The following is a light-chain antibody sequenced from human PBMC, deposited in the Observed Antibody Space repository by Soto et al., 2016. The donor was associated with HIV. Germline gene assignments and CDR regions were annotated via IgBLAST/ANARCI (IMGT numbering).Light chain of an antibody. CDR3: QYYSNTRLT. J-gene: IGKJ4*01. V-gene: IGKV1-NL1*01. Sequence: DIQMTQSPSSLSAFVGGRVTFTCRASQGISNSLAWYQQRPGKAPKLLLYAASRLESGVPSRFSGSGSGANYTLTISSLQPEDFATYYCQYYSNTRLTFGGGTKVDIK. CDR1: QGISNS. CDR2: AAS.